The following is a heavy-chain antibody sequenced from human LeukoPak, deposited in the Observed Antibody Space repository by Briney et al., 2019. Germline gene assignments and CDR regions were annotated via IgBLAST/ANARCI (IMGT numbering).Heavy chain of an antibody. CDR3: ARGDTYDYVWGSYRTLGY. D-gene: IGHD3-16*02. Sequence: PSETLSLTCAVYGGSFSGYYWSWIRQPPGKGLDWIGEINHSGSTNYNPSLKSRVTISVDTSKNQFSLKLSSVTAADTAVYYCARGDTYDYVWGSYRTLGYWGQGTLVTVSS. CDR1: GGSFSGYY. CDR2: INHSGST. V-gene: IGHV4-34*01. J-gene: IGHJ4*02.